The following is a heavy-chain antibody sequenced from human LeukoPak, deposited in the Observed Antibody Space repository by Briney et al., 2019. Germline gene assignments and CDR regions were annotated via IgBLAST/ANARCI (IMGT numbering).Heavy chain of an antibody. CDR2: ISSGGTTI. D-gene: IGHD6-13*01. Sequence: GGTRRLYCAASGFSFSSYEMNWVRQAPGKGLEWVSYISSGGTTIYYADSVKGRFTISRDNAKNSLYLQMNSLRAEDTAVYYCARAPSSSNLLVFDYWGQGTLVTVSS. CDR1: GFSFSSYE. CDR3: ARAPSSSNLLVFDY. J-gene: IGHJ4*02. V-gene: IGHV3-48*03.